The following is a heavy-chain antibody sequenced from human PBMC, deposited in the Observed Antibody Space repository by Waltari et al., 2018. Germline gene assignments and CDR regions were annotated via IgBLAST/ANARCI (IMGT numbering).Heavy chain of an antibody. J-gene: IGHJ4*02. V-gene: IGHV1-69*10. CDR2: IIPILGIA. Sequence: QVQLVQSGAEVKKPGSSVKVSCKASGGTFSSSAISWVRQGPGQGLEWMGGIIPILGIANYAQKFQGRVTITADKSTSTAYMELSSLRSEDTAVYYCASARVGDYGFDYWGQGTLVTVSS. D-gene: IGHD4-17*01. CDR1: GGTFSSSA. CDR3: ASARVGDYGFDY.